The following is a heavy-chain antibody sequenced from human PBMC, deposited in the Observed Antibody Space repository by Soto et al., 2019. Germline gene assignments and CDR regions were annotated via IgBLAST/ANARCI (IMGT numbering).Heavy chain of an antibody. CDR3: ARPGYGISDY. CDR2: IDPSDSYT. CDR1: GYSFTSYW. V-gene: IGHV5-10-1*01. J-gene: IGHJ4*03. D-gene: IGHD1-20*01. Sequence: PGEALKISCKGSGYSFTSYWISWVRQMPGKGLEWRGRIDPSDSYTNYSPSFQSHVTISADKSISTASLQWSSLKASDTAMYYCARPGYGISDYWGQGTTVTVSS.